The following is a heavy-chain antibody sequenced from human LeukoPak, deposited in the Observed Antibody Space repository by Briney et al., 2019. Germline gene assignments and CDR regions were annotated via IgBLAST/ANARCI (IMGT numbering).Heavy chain of an antibody. CDR2: TYYSGTI. CDR3: ARDFKVDGSSGYYAFDI. J-gene: IGHJ3*02. CDR1: GDSISSYY. Sequence: TSETLSLTCTVSGDSISSYYWGWIRQPPGKGLEWIGFTYYSGTINYNPSLKSRVTISEDTSKNQFSLRLSSVTAADTAVYYCARDFKVDGSSGYYAFDIWGQGTMVTVSS. V-gene: IGHV4-59*01. D-gene: IGHD3-22*01.